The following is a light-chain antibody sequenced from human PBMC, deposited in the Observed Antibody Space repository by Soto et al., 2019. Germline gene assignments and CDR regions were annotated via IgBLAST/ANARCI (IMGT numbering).Light chain of an antibody. CDR2: GAS. CDR3: QQYNNWPPA. CDR1: QSIDSN. V-gene: IGKV3-15*01. Sequence: EVVMTQSPATLSVSLRKRATLSCRASQSIDSNVAWYQQKPGQAPRLLLYGASTRATDTPARFSVSGSGTEFTLTISSLQSEDFAVYYCQQYNNWPPAFGQGTRLEI. J-gene: IGKJ5*01.